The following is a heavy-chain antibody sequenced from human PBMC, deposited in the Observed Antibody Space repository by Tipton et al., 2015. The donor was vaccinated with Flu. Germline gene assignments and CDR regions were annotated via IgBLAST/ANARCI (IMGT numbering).Heavy chain of an antibody. J-gene: IGHJ5*02. CDR2: VSRTGST. V-gene: IGHV4-38-2*01. D-gene: IGHD4-11*01. CDR1: GDSISSDFY. CDR3: ARRDYSNYVSDPKSWFDL. Sequence: LRLSCAVSGDSISSDFYWAWIRQFPGKGLEWIGTVSRTGSTIYNPSLKSRVTISIDTSKNQFSLNMRSVTAADMAVYYCARRDYSNYVSDPKSWFDLWGQGTLVAVSS.